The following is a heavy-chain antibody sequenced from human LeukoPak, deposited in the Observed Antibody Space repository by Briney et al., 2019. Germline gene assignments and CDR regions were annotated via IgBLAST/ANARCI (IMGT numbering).Heavy chain of an antibody. D-gene: IGHD5-12*01. CDR1: GGTFSSYA. CDR3: ARDRVSGYDY. V-gene: IGHV1-69*13. Sequence: ASVKVSCKASGGTFSSYAISWVRQAPGQGLEWMGGIIPIFGTANYAQKFQGRVTITADESTSTAYMEPSSLRSEDTAVYYCARDRVSGYDYWGQGTLVTVSS. J-gene: IGHJ4*02. CDR2: IIPIFGTA.